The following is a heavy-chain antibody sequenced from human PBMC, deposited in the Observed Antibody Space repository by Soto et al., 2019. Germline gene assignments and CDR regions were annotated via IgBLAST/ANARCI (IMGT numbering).Heavy chain of an antibody. V-gene: IGHV4-34*01. CDR3: ARGSSNWGTFDY. CDR2: INHSGST. D-gene: IGHD7-27*01. J-gene: IGHJ4*02. Sequence: PSETLSLTCAVYGGSFSGYYWSWIRQPPGKGLEWIGEINHSGSTNYNPSLKSRVTISVDTSKNQFSLKLSSVTAADTAVYYCARGSSNWGTFDYWGQGNLVTVSS. CDR1: GGSFSGYY.